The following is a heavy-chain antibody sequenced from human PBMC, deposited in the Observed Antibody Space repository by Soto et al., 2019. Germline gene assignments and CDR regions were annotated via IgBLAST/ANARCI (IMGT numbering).Heavy chain of an antibody. J-gene: IGHJ4*02. CDR1: GFTFSSYA. Sequence: EVQLLESGGGLVQPGGSLRLSCVASGFTFSSYAMSWVRQAPGRGLEWVSGVGGSGFSGDRTQYADSVKGRFTISRDNSKNTLYLQMNSRRAEDTAVYYCAKVSYSSSWYSSFNYWGQGTLVTVSS. CDR2: VGGSGFSGDRT. V-gene: IGHV3-23*01. D-gene: IGHD6-13*01. CDR3: AKVSYSSSWYSSFNY.